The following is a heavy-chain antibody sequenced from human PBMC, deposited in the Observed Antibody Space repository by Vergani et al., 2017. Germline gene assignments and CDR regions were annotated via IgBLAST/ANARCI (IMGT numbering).Heavy chain of an antibody. CDR2: IYTSGST. V-gene: IGHV4-61*02. CDR1: GGSISSGSYY. J-gene: IGHJ6*03. D-gene: IGHD5-24*01. Sequence: QVQLQESGPGLVKPSQTLSLTCTVSGGSISSGSYYWSWIRQPAGKGLEWIGRIYTSGSTNYNPSLKSRVTMSVDTSKNQFSLKLSSVTAADTAVYYCARDQSVEMATIHYYYYYMDVWGKGTTVTVSS. CDR3: ARDQSVEMATIHYYYYYMDV.